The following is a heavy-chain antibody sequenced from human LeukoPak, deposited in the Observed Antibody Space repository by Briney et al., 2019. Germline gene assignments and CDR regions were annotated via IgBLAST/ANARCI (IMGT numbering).Heavy chain of an antibody. J-gene: IGHJ4*02. D-gene: IGHD6-19*01. Sequence: GGSLRLSCAASGFTFSGYAMNWVRQAPGKGLVWVSRINSDGSSTSYADSVKGRFTISRDNAKNTLYLQMNSLRAEDTAVYYCASSGDSSGWYYFDYWGQGTLVTVSS. CDR2: INSDGSST. V-gene: IGHV3-74*01. CDR1: GFTFSGYA. CDR3: ASSGDSSGWYYFDY.